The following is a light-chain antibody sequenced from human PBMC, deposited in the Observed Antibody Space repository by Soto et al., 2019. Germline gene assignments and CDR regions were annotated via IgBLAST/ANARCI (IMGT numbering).Light chain of an antibody. CDR2: RNN. CDR3: AAWDDSLSGGV. V-gene: IGLV1-47*01. J-gene: IGLJ1*01. Sequence: QSVLTQSPAASETPGQRVTISCSGSSSNIGSNYVYWYQQLPVTAPKLLIYRNNQRPSVVPDRFSGSKSGTSASLAISGLRSEDEADYYCAAWDDSLSGGVFGTGTKVTVL. CDR1: SSNIGSNY.